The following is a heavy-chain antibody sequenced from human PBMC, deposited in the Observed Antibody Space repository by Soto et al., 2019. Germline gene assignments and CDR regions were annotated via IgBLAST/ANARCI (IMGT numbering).Heavy chain of an antibody. CDR3: ARLWDWSVDY. CDR2: IYYSGST. D-gene: IGHD3-9*01. CDR1: GGSISSYY. Sequence: QVQLQESGPGLVKPSETLSLTCTVSGGSISSYYWSWIRQPPGKGLEWIGYIYYSGSTNYNPSLKSRVTISVDTSKNQFSLKLSSVTAADTAVYYCARLWDWSVDYWGQGTLVTVSS. J-gene: IGHJ4*02. V-gene: IGHV4-59*08.